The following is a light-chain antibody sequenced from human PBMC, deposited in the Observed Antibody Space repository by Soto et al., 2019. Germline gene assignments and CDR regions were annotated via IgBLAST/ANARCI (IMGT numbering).Light chain of an antibody. V-gene: IGLV2-14*03. CDR2: DVS. CDR3: SSYTSSTTLV. CDR1: NRDVGGYNS. J-gene: IGLJ2*01. Sequence: QTAPTPPSSLSWSPGQTITISRTGNNRDVGGYNSVSWYQQHPGKAPKLMVYDVSIRPSGVSNRFSGSKSGNTASLTISGLQAEDEADYYCSSYTSSTTLVFGGGTKVTVL.